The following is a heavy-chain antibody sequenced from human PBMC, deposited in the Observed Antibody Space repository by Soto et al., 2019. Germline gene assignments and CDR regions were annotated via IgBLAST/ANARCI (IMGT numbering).Heavy chain of an antibody. CDR3: ARGIHITMVWGGRAISYCYYGMDV. Sequence: SETLSLTCAVYGGSFSGYYWSWIRQPPGKGLEWIGEINHSGSTNYNPSLKSRVTISVDTSKNQFSLKLSSVTAADTAVYYCARGIHITMVWGGRAISYCYYGMDVWGHGTTVTVSS. V-gene: IGHV4-34*01. D-gene: IGHD3-10*01. CDR1: GGSFSGYY. J-gene: IGHJ6*02. CDR2: INHSGST.